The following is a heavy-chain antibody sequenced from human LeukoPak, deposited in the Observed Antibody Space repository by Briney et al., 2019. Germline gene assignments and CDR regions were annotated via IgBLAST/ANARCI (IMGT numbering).Heavy chain of an antibody. V-gene: IGHV3-23*01. CDR2: TSDHGDYT. J-gene: IGHJ4*02. CDR3: AKKAQYDGHYPLDY. CDR1: GFTFSSYS. Sequence: GGSLRLSCAASGFTFSSYSMSWVRQAPGKGLEWVSRTSDHGDYTYYADSVKGRFTISRDTSKNTLYLQMNSLRAEDTALYFCAKKAQYDGHYPLDYWGQGTLVTVSA. D-gene: IGHD4/OR15-4a*01.